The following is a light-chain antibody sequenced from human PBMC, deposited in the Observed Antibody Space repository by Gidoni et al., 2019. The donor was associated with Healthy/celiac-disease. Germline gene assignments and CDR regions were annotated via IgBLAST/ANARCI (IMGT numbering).Light chain of an antibody. CDR3: QRQGT. V-gene: IGKV1-5*03. CDR2: KAS. J-gene: IGKJ1*01. CDR1: QSISSW. Sequence: TQMTQSHSTLSASVGDRVTITCRASQSISSWLPWYQQKPGNAPNLLIYKASSLESEVPSRFSGSGSGTEFTLTISSLQPDDFATYYCQRQGTFGQGTKVEIK.